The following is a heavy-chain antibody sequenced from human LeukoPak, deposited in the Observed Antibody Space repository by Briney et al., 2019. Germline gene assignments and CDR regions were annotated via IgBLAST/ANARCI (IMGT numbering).Heavy chain of an antibody. Sequence: GGSLRLSCAASGFSLDNYWMHWVRLAPGKGLEWVARINADGRNTPYADSVKGRFTISRDNAKNTLYLQMSSLRAEDTAVYYCARGSSSGWPDYFDYWGRGTLVTVSS. D-gene: IGHD6-19*01. CDR2: INADGRNT. CDR1: GFSLDNYW. V-gene: IGHV3-74*01. CDR3: ARGSSSGWPDYFDY. J-gene: IGHJ4*02.